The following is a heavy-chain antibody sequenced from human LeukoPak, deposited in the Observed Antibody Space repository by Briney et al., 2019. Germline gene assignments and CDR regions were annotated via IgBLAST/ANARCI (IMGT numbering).Heavy chain of an antibody. Sequence: GGSLRLSCAASGFSFSDYSMNWVRQAPGKGLEWVSTITKSGGSTYYADSVKGRFTISRDNSRDTLYLEMHSLRAEDTAVYHCANVVGGYWGQGTLVTVSS. CDR2: ITKSGGST. J-gene: IGHJ4*02. CDR3: ANVVGGY. CDR1: GFSFSDYS. V-gene: IGHV3-23*01. D-gene: IGHD2-21*01.